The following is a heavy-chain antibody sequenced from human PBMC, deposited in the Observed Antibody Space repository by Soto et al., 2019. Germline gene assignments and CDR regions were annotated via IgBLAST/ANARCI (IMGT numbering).Heavy chain of an antibody. J-gene: IGHJ6*02. CDR2: IYYSGST. CDR3: ARGGHSSGWTSPPWYYYYGMDV. V-gene: IGHV4-59*01. CDR1: GGSISSYY. D-gene: IGHD6-19*01. Sequence: SETLSLTCTVSGGSISSYYWSWIRQPPGKGLEWIGYIYYSGSTNYNPSLKSRVTISVDTSKNQFSLKLSSVTAADTAVYYCARGGHSSGWTSPPWYYYYGMDVRGQGTTVTVSS.